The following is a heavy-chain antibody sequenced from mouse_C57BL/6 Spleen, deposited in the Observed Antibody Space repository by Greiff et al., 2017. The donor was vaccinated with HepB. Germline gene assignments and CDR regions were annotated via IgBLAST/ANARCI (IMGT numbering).Heavy chain of an antibody. CDR3: TTGQGQNRTWFAY. Sequence: VQLQQSGAELVRPGASVKLSCTASGFNIKDDYMHWVKQRPEQGLEWIGWIDPENGDTEYASKFQGKATITADTSSNTAYMQLSSLTSEDTAVYYCTTGQGQNRTWFAYWGQGTLVTVSA. J-gene: IGHJ3*01. V-gene: IGHV14-4*01. D-gene: IGHD3-3*01. CDR1: GFNIKDDY. CDR2: IDPENGDT.